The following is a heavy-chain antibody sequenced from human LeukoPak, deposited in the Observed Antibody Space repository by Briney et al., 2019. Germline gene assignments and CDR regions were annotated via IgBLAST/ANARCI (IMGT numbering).Heavy chain of an antibody. CDR1: GGTFSSYA. D-gene: IGHD4-17*01. Sequence: EASVKVSCKASGGTFSSYAISWVRQAPGQGLEWMGGIIPIFGTANYAQKFQGRVTITADESTSTAYMELSSLRSEDTAVYYCARDCDYGDCGYWGQRTLVTVSS. J-gene: IGHJ4*02. CDR2: IIPIFGTA. CDR3: ARDCDYGDCGY. V-gene: IGHV1-69*13.